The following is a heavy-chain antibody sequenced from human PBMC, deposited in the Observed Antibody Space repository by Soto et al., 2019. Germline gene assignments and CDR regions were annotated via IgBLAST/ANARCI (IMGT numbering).Heavy chain of an antibody. J-gene: IGHJ6*02. Sequence: GESLKISCKGSGYSFTSYWIGWVRQMPGKGLEWMGIIYPGDSDTRYSPSFQGQVTISADKSISTAYLQWSSLKASDTAMYYCARYCSGGSCYPEDYYYGMDVWGQGTTVTVSS. V-gene: IGHV5-51*01. CDR1: GYSFTSYW. CDR2: IYPGDSDT. CDR3: ARYCSGGSCYPEDYYYGMDV. D-gene: IGHD2-15*01.